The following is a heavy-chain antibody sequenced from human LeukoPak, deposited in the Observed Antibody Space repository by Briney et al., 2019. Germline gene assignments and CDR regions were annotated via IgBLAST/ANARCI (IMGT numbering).Heavy chain of an antibody. CDR3: ARDPPWGDAFDI. CDR2: IYYSGST. V-gene: IGHV4-59*01. Sequence: SETLSLTCTVSGGSISSYYWSWIRQPPGKGLEWIGYIYYSGSTNYNPPLKSRVTISVDTSKNQFSLKLSSVTAADTAVYYCARDPPWGDAFDIWGQGTMVTVSS. J-gene: IGHJ3*02. D-gene: IGHD3-16*01. CDR1: GGSISSYY.